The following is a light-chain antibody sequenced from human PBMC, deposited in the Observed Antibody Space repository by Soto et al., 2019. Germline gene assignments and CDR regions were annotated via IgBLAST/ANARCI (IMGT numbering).Light chain of an antibody. V-gene: IGLV2-14*03. J-gene: IGLJ3*02. Sequence: QSVLTQPASVSGSPGQSITISCTGTSSVSWYQHHPGKAPKLIMYNVSDRPSGVSSRFSGSKSGNTASLTISGLQADDEADYYCSSYTNTNTWVFGGGTQLTVL. CDR1: SS. CDR2: NVS. CDR3: SSYTNTNTWV.